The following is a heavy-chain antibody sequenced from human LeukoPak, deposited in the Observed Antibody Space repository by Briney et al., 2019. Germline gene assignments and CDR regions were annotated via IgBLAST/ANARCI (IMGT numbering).Heavy chain of an antibody. D-gene: IGHD6-13*01. V-gene: IGHV4-59*01. CDR1: GDSISSYF. CDR2: IYYSGST. J-gene: IGHJ4*02. CDR3: ARGWGSSSWYMVDY. Sequence: SETLSLTCTVSGDSISSYFWTWIRQPPGKGLEWIGYIYYSGSTNYNPSLKSRVTISVDTSKNQFSLKLSSVTAADTAVYYCARGWGSSSWYMVDYWGQGTLVTVSS.